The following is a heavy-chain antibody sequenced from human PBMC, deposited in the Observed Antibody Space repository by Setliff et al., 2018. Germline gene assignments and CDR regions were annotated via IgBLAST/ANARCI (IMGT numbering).Heavy chain of an antibody. V-gene: IGHV3-7*01. D-gene: IGHD3-22*01. J-gene: IGHJ3*02. CDR2: IKQDGSTK. CDR1: GFTLSDHY. Sequence: AGGSLRLSCAASGFTLSDHYIDWVRQAPGKGLEWVADIKQDGSTKYYLDSVKGRFTISRDNAKRSLYLQMNGLRADDTGVYYCVRDDADNYDAFDNWGQGTLVTVSS. CDR3: VRDDADNYDAFDN.